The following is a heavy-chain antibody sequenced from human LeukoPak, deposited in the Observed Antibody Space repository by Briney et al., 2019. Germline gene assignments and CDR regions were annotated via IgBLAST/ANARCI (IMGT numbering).Heavy chain of an antibody. CDR2: MYRSGST. Sequence: SETLSLTCAVSGDSISSSEWWTWVRQAPGKGLEWIGEMYRSGSTNYNPSLKSRVSMSIDKSRNHFSLKVTSVTAADTAVYLCARGGGYYPLDSWGQGTLVTVSS. V-gene: IGHV4-4*02. CDR1: GDSISSSEW. D-gene: IGHD5-24*01. CDR3: ARGGGYYPLDS. J-gene: IGHJ4*02.